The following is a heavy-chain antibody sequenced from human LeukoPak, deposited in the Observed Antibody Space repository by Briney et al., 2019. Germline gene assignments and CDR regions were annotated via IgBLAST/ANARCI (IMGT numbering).Heavy chain of an antibody. Sequence: GGSLRLSCAASGFTFSSYAMSWVRQAPGKGLEWVSAISGSGGSTYYADSVKGRFTISRDNSKNTLYLQMNSLRAEDTAVYYCAKDGSSWYRMDYYFDYWGQGTLVTASS. J-gene: IGHJ4*02. CDR2: ISGSGGST. CDR3: AKDGSSWYRMDYYFDY. V-gene: IGHV3-23*01. CDR1: GFTFSSYA. D-gene: IGHD6-13*01.